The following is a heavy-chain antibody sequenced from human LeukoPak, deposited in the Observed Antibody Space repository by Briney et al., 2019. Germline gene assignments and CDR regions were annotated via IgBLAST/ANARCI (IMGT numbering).Heavy chain of an antibody. CDR3: AGDYIWGRLF. V-gene: IGHV3-74*01. J-gene: IGHJ4*01. D-gene: IGHD3-16*01. Sequence: GSLRLSCVGSGFSLIDYWMHWVRQTPGKGLMWVSRITSDGSTTWYADSVKGRFTVSRDNAKNTLFLEMNSLRDEDTAVYYCAGDYIWGRLFWGQGTLVTVSS. CDR1: GFSLIDYW. CDR2: ITSDGSTT.